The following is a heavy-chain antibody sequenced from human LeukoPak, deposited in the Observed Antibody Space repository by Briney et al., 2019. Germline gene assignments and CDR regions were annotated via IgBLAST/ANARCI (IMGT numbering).Heavy chain of an antibody. J-gene: IGHJ4*02. D-gene: IGHD3-10*01. Sequence: ASVKVSCKASGGTFSSYGISWVRQAPGQGLEWMGGIIPIFGTANYAQKFQGRVTITADESTSTAYMELSSLRSEDTAVYYCARKVVRGVIHYFDYWGQGTLVTVSS. CDR2: IIPIFGTA. V-gene: IGHV1-69*13. CDR1: GGTFSSYG. CDR3: ARKVVRGVIHYFDY.